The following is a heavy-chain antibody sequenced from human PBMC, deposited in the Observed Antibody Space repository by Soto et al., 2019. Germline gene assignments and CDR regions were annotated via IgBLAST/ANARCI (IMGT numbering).Heavy chain of an antibody. D-gene: IGHD6-6*01. J-gene: IGHJ4*02. CDR2: IYYDGNT. CDR3: ARSSISPRLFMYPFDS. V-gene: IGHV4-39*02. CDR1: GGSITSSSHY. Sequence: QLQLQESGPGLVKPSETLSLTCSVSGGSITSSSHYWGWIRQPPGKGLESIANIYYDGNTYYNPSLKGRFTISLDTSKNSLSLRLNSVTAADTAVYYCARSSISPRLFMYPFDSWGQGTLVTVSS.